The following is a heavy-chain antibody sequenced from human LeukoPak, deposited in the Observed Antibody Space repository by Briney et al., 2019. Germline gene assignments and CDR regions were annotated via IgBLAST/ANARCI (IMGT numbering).Heavy chain of an antibody. D-gene: IGHD5-12*01. Sequence: PGGSLRLSCAASGLSVSSKYMSWVRQAPGKGLEWVSTIYTGGTTYYADSVRGRFTISRDNSENTLYLQMSSLRVEDTSLYYCATRPDGYDLPYFDYWGQGTLVTVSS. J-gene: IGHJ4*02. V-gene: IGHV3-66*01. CDR3: ATRPDGYDLPYFDY. CDR1: GLSVSSKY. CDR2: IYTGGTT.